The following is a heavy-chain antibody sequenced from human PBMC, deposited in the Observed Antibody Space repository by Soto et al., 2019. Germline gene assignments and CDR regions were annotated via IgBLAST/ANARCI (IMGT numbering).Heavy chain of an antibody. Sequence: QVQLQESGPGLVKPSQTLSLTCTVSGGSISSGGYYWSWIRQHPGKGLEGIGYIDYSGSTYYNPSLKSRVNISVDPYKNQFSLKLSSVTAADTAVYYCARDSSGYSQRRGYGMDVWGQGTTVTVSS. CDR3: ARDSSGYSQRRGYGMDV. V-gene: IGHV4-31*03. J-gene: IGHJ6*02. CDR1: GGSISSGGYY. CDR2: IDYSGST. D-gene: IGHD3-22*01.